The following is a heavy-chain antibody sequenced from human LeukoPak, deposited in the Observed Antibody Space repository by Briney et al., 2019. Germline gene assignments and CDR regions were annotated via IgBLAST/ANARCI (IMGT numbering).Heavy chain of an antibody. CDR2: INPNSGGT. V-gene: IGHV1-2*06. J-gene: IGHJ6*02. CDR3: ARDGGYCSSGTICYSRAEYYYYGMDV. D-gene: IGHD2-2*01. CDR1: GYIFPDYY. Sequence: ASVKVSCKGSGYIFPDYYIYWVRQAPGQGLEWMGRINPNSGGTNYAQKFQGRVTMTRDTSISTVYMEPSRLRSDDTAVYYCARDGGYCSSGTICYSRAEYYYYGMDVWGQGTTVTVSS.